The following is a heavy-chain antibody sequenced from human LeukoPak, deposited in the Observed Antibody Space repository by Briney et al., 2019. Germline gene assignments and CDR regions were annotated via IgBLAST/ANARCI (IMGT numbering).Heavy chain of an antibody. CDR1: GRSISSYY. V-gene: IGHV4-59*01. J-gene: IGHJ6*02. CDR3: ARVLWFGELSPYYGMDV. Sequence: PSETLSLTCTVSGRSISSYYWSWIRQPPGKGLEWIGYIYYSGSTNYNPSLKSRVTISVDTSKNQFSLKLSSVTAADTAVYYCARVLWFGELSPYYGMDVWGQGTTVTVSS. CDR2: IYYSGST. D-gene: IGHD3-10*01.